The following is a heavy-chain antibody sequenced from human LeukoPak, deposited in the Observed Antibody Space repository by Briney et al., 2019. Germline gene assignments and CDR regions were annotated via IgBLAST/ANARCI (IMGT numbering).Heavy chain of an antibody. D-gene: IGHD3-10*01. CDR1: GFTFSRYG. CDR2: ISYDGTNK. V-gene: IGHV3-30*18. Sequence: PGKSLRLSCAASGFTFSRYGMHWVRQAPGKGLEWVAVISYDGTNKYYADSVKGRFTISRDNSKNTLYLQMNSLRAEDTAVYYCAKEWQYGSGSYSRGLGTYGMDVWGQGTTVTVSS. J-gene: IGHJ6*02. CDR3: AKEWQYGSGSYSRGLGTYGMDV.